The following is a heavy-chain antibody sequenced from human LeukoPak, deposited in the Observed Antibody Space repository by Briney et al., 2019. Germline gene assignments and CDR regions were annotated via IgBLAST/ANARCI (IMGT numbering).Heavy chain of an antibody. D-gene: IGHD1-1*01. CDR1: GLTFSNYA. J-gene: IGHJ6*02. V-gene: IGHV3-23*01. CDR3: AKDPILERLYKNYGMDV. CDR2: ISGSGDST. Sequence: GGSLRLSCAASGLTFSNYAMSWVRQAPGRGLEWVSTISGSGDSTYYADSVKGRFTIPRDNSKNTLYLEMNSLRAEDTAVYYCAKDPILERLYKNYGMDVWGQGTTVTVSS.